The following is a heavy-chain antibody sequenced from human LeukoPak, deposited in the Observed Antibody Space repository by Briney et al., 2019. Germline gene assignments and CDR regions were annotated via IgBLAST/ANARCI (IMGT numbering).Heavy chain of an antibody. J-gene: IGHJ5*02. Sequence: SETLSLTCAVYGGSFSGYYWSWIRQPPGKGLEWIGEINHSGSTNYNPSLKSRVTISVDTSKNQLSLKLSSVTAADTAVYYCARAARYNWNYYNWFDPWGQGTLVTVSS. V-gene: IGHV4-34*01. CDR2: INHSGST. D-gene: IGHD1-7*01. CDR1: GGSFSGYY. CDR3: ARAARYNWNYYNWFDP.